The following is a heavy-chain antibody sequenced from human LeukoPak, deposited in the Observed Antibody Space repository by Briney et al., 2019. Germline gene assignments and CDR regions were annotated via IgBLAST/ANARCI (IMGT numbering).Heavy chain of an antibody. CDR1: GFTFSSYS. CDR2: ISSSSSYI. CDR3: ARDSDWDDAFDI. V-gene: IGHV3-21*01. J-gene: IGHJ3*02. D-gene: IGHD3-9*01. Sequence: GGSLRLSCAASGFTFSSYSMNWVRKSPGKGLEWVSSISSSSSYIYYADSVKGRFTISRDNANNSLYLQMNSLRADDTAAYYCARDSDWDDAFDIWGQGTMVTVSS.